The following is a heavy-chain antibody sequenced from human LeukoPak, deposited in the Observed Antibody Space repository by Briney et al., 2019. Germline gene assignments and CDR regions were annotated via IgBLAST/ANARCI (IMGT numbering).Heavy chain of an antibody. D-gene: IGHD3-10*01. V-gene: IGHV2-5*01. CDR2: IYWNDDK. CDR1: VVSGSSNRME. Sequence: PTQSKTLTYSICVVSGSSNRMEIDWIRQPPGKALEWLALIYWNDDKRYSPSLKSRLTITKDTSKNQVVLTMTNMDPVDTATYYCTQDPGFWGQGTLVTVSS. J-gene: IGHJ4*02. CDR3: TQDPGF.